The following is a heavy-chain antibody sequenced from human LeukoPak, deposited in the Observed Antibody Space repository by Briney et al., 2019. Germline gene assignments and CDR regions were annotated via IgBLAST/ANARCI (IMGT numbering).Heavy chain of an antibody. J-gene: IGHJ4*02. CDR3: ARGKVVPAAMRGKPHNFDY. CDR1: GGSISSSSYY. CDR2: IYYSGST. Sequence: SETLSLTCTVSGGSISSSSYYWGWLRQPPGKGLEWIGSIYYSGSTYYNPSLKSRVTMSVDTSKNQFSLKLSSVTAADTAVYYCARGKVVPAAMRGKPHNFDYWGQGTLVTVSS. D-gene: IGHD2-2*01. V-gene: IGHV4-39*01.